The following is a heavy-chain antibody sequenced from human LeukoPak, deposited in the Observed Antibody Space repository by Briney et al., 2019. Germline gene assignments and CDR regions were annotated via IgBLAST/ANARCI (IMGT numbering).Heavy chain of an antibody. Sequence: PGGSLRLSCAASGFTFSNYWMSWVRQAPGKGLEWVGNIKQDGSEKYYVDSVKGRFTLSRDNSQNTLYLQMNSLRPGDTAIYYCAKQIDGSGTFLFPKYFDYWGQGTLVTVSS. CDR1: GFTFSNYW. D-gene: IGHD3-10*01. CDR2: IKQDGSEK. J-gene: IGHJ4*02. CDR3: AKQIDGSGTFLFPKYFDY. V-gene: IGHV3-7*01.